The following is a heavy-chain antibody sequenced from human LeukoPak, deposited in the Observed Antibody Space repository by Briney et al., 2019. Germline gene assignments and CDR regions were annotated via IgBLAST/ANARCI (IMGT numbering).Heavy chain of an antibody. V-gene: IGHV1-18*01. Sequence: GASVKVSCKACGYTFTSYGISWVRQAPGQGLEWMGWISAYNGNTNYAQKLQGRVTMTTDTSTSTAYMELRRLRSDDTDVYYCARRTYYYDSSGYYYYYGMDVWGQGTTVTVSS. J-gene: IGHJ6*02. CDR1: GYTFTSYG. CDR3: ARRTYYYDSSGYYYYYGMDV. CDR2: ISAYNGNT. D-gene: IGHD3-22*01.